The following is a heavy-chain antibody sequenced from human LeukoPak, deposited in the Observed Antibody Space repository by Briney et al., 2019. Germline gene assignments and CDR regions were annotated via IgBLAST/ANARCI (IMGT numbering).Heavy chain of an antibody. V-gene: IGHV3-21*01. CDR3: ARDVQGDY. J-gene: IGHJ4*02. Sequence: GGSLRLSCAASGFTFSSYSMNWVRQAPGKGREWVSSISSSSYIYYADSVKGRFTISRDNAKNSLYLQMNSLRAEDTAVYYCARDVQGDYWGQGTLVTVSS. CDR2: ISSSSYI. CDR1: GFTFSSYS.